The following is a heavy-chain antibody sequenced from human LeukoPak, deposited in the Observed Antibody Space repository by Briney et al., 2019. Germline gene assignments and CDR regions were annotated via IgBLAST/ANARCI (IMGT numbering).Heavy chain of an antibody. J-gene: IGHJ6*03. Sequence: PSETLSLTCTVSGGSIYNSIYYWGWIRQPPGKGLEWIGSIYYSGTSYYNPSLKSRVTISVDTSKNQFSLKLSSVTAADTAVYYCARHTSSSSYYYYYMDVWGKGTTVTVSS. CDR2: IYYSGTS. CDR3: ARHTSSSSYYYYYMDV. CDR1: GGSIYNSIYY. V-gene: IGHV4-39*01. D-gene: IGHD6-6*01.